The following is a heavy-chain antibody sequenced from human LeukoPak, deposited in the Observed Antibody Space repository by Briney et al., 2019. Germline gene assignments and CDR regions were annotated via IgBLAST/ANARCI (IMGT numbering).Heavy chain of an antibody. V-gene: IGHV3-74*01. Sequence: GGSLRLSCAASGFTFSSHYMHWVRQAPGKGLEWVSRINTDGSTTTSADSVKGRFTISRDNAKNTLYLQMNSLSAEDTAVYYCARCTASCYANAFDVWGQRTLLTVSS. CDR1: GFTFSSHY. D-gene: IGHD2-2*01. J-gene: IGHJ3*01. CDR3: ARCTASCYANAFDV. CDR2: INTDGSTT.